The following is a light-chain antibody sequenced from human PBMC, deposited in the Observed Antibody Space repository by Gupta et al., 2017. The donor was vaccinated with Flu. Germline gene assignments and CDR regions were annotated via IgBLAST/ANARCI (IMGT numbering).Light chain of an antibody. V-gene: IGKV1-39*01. J-gene: IGKJ5*01. Sequence: DIQMTQSPSSLSASVGDRVTITCRASQSISHYLNWYQQKPGRAPKPLIYAASNLHGGVPSRFSGSGSETDFTLTISSLQPEDFATYYCQQTYSFPRAFGQGTRVDIK. CDR1: QSISHY. CDR3: QQTYSFPRA. CDR2: AAS.